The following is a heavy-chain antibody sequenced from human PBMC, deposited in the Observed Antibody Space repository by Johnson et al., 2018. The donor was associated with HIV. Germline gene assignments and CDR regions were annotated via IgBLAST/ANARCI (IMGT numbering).Heavy chain of an antibody. V-gene: IGHV3-30-3*01. CDR1: GFIFSSYA. D-gene: IGHD1-7*01. J-gene: IGHJ3*02. CDR3: AKEGLELLGGTFDI. Sequence: QVQLVESGGGVVQPGRSLRLSCAASGFIFSSYAMHWVRQAPGKGLEWVAVISYDGSNKYYADSVKGRFTISRDNSKNTLYLQMNSLRAEDTAVYYCAKEGLELLGGTFDIWGQGTTVTVSS. CDR2: ISYDGSNK.